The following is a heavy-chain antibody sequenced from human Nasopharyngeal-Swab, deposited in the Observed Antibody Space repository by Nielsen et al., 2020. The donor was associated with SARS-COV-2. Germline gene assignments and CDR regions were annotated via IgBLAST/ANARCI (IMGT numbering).Heavy chain of an antibody. J-gene: IGHJ4*02. CDR3: ARDKSDSSNY. D-gene: IGHD3-22*01. CDR2: ISYDGSNK. V-gene: IGHV3-30-3*01. Sequence: GGSLRLSCVASGFTFSSYAMHWVRQAPGKGLEWVAVISYDGSNKYYADSVKGRFTISRDNSKNTLYLQMNSLRAEDTAVYYCARDKSDSSNYWGQGTLVTVSS. CDR1: GFTFSSYA.